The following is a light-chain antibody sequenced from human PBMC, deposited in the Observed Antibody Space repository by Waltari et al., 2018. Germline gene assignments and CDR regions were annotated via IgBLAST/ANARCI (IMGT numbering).Light chain of an antibody. CDR1: SSDVGGYNY. CDR3: SSYTSSNTVL. Sequence: QSALPQPASVSGSPGQSITLSCTGTSSDVGGYNYVSWYQQHPGKAPKLMIYDVDKRPSGVSYRFSGSKSGNTASLTISGLQAEDEADYYCSSYTSSNTVLFGGGTRLTVL. J-gene: IGLJ2*01. CDR2: DVD. V-gene: IGLV2-14*03.